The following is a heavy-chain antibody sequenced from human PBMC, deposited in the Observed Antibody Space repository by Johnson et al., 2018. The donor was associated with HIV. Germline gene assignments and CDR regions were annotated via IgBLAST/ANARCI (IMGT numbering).Heavy chain of an antibody. J-gene: IGHJ3*01. CDR2: ISSSGNTI. Sequence: QVQLVESGGGLVKPGGSLRLSCAASGFTFSDYYMSWIRQGTGKGLEWVSYISSSGNTIYYADSVKDRFTISRDNAKNSLYLQMNSLRAEDTAVYYCARQKRYWRNAFDFWGQGTIVTVSS. CDR3: ARQKRYWRNAFDF. V-gene: IGHV3-11*04. D-gene: IGHD3-9*01. CDR1: GFTFSDYY.